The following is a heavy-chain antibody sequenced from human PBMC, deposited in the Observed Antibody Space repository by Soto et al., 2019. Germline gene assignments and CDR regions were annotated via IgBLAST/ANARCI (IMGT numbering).Heavy chain of an antibody. CDR2: ISYDGSNK. CDR1: GFTFSSYA. CDR3: AKEVERLFDY. Sequence: QVQLVESGGGVVQSGRSLRLSCAASGFTFSSYAMHWVRQAPGKGLEWVAVISYDGSNKYYADSVKGRFTISRDKSKNTLYLQMNSLRAEDTAVYYCAKEVERLFDYWGQGTLVTVSS. J-gene: IGHJ4*02. V-gene: IGHV3-30-3*01. D-gene: IGHD1-1*01.